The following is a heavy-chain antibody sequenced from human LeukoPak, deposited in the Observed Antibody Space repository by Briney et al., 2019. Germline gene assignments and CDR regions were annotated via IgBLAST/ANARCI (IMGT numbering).Heavy chain of an antibody. CDR3: AKEDSGWIDY. Sequence: QSGGSLRLSCAASGFTFDDYAMHWVRQAPGKGLEWVSGISWNSGSIGYADSVKGRFTISRDNAKNSLYLQMNSLRAEDMALYYCAKEDSGWIDYWGQGTLVTVSS. CDR2: ISWNSGSI. J-gene: IGHJ4*02. V-gene: IGHV3-9*03. CDR1: GFTFDDYA. D-gene: IGHD6-19*01.